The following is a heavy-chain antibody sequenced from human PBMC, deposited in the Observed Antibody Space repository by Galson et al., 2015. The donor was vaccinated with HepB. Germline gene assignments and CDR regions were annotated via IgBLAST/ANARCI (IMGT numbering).Heavy chain of an antibody. Sequence: SLRLSCAASGFTFSSYWMSWVRQAPGKGLEWVANIKQDGSEKYYVDSVKGRFTISRDNAKNSLYLQMNSLRAEDTAVYYCARPPYYDSSGYNAFVIWGQGTMVTVSS. CDR3: ARPPYYDSSGYNAFVI. D-gene: IGHD3-22*01. CDR2: IKQDGSEK. V-gene: IGHV3-7*03. J-gene: IGHJ3*02. CDR1: GFTFSSYW.